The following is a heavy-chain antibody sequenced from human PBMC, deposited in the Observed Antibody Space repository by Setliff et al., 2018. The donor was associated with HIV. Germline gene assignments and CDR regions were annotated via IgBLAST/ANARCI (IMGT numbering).Heavy chain of an antibody. CDR2: IYHSGST. Sequence: PSETLSLTCAVSSYSISSGYYWGWIRQPPGKGLEWIGNIYHSGSTYYNPSLKSRVTISVDTSKNQFSLKLSSVTAADTAVYFCARQTYYYDNSGHNWFDPWGQGTLVTVS. D-gene: IGHD3-22*01. J-gene: IGHJ5*02. V-gene: IGHV4-38-2*01. CDR3: ARQTYYYDNSGHNWFDP. CDR1: SYSISSGYY.